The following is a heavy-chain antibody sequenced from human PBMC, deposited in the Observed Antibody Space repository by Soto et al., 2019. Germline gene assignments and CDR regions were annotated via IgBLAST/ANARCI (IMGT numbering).Heavy chain of an antibody. V-gene: IGHV3-9*01. Sequence: GGSLRLSCAASGFTFDDYAMHWVRQAPGKGLEWVSGLDWHRGSIGYADSVTGRFTISRDNAKNSLFLQMNSLRPEDTAIYYCVKDISLYSTLSADSWGQGTLVTVSS. D-gene: IGHD6-6*01. CDR3: VKDISLYSTLSADS. CDR2: LDWHRGSI. CDR1: GFTFDDYA. J-gene: IGHJ4*02.